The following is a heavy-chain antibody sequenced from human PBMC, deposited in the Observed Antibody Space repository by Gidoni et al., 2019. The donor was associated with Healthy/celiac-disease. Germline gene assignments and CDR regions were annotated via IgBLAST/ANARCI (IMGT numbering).Heavy chain of an antibody. CDR1: SSYG. J-gene: IGHJ3*02. Sequence: SSYGMHWVRQAPGKGLEWVAVIWYDGSNKYYADSVKGRFTISRDNSKNTLYLQRNSLRAEDTAVYYCARDRGGYVWGSYWFAFDIWGQGTMVTVSS. D-gene: IGHD3-16*01. CDR2: IWYDGSNK. CDR3: ARDRGGYVWGSYWFAFDI. V-gene: IGHV3-33*01.